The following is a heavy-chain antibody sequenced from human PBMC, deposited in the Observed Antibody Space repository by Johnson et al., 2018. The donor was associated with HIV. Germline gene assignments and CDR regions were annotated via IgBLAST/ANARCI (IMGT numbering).Heavy chain of an antibody. J-gene: IGHJ3*02. CDR1: GFTFSSYG. Sequence: VQLVESGGGVVQPGRSLRLSCAASGFTFSSYGMHWVHQAPGKGLVWVSRINSDGSSTSYADSVQGRFTISRDHAKNTLYLQMNSLRAEDTAVYYCARDHAFGDIWDRAFDIWGQGTMVTVSS. CDR3: ARDHAFGDIWDRAFDI. CDR2: INSDGSST. D-gene: IGHD3-10*01. V-gene: IGHV3-74*01.